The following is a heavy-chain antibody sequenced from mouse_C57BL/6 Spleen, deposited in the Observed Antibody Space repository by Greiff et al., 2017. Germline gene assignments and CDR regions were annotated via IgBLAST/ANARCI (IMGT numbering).Heavy chain of an antibody. CDR2: IYPSDSET. D-gene: IGHD1-1*01. V-gene: IGHV1-61*01. CDR3: ARRIITTVVALDY. CDR1: GYTFTSYW. Sequence: QVQLQQPGADLVRPGSSVKLSCKASGYTFTSYWMDWVKQRPGQGLEWIGNIYPSDSETHYNQKFKDKATLTVDKSSSTAYMQLSSLTSEDSAVYYCARRIITTVVALDYWGQGTTLTVSS. J-gene: IGHJ2*01.